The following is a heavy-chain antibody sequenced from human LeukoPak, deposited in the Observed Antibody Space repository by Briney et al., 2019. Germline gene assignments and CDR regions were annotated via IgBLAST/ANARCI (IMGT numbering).Heavy chain of an antibody. CDR1: GYTFTGYY. J-gene: IGHJ2*01. D-gene: IGHD2-2*01. CDR3: AREPKYCSSTSCSNWYFDL. Sequence: ASVKVSCKASGYTFTGYYMHWVRQAPGQGLEWMGWNNPNSGGTNYAQKFQGRVTMTRDTSISTAYMELSRLRSDDTAVYYCAREPKYCSSTSCSNWYFDLWGRGTLVTVSS. CDR2: NNPNSGGT. V-gene: IGHV1-2*02.